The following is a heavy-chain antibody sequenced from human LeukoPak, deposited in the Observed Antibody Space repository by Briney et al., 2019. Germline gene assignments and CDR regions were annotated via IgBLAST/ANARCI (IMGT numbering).Heavy chain of an antibody. Sequence: GASVKVSCKASGYTFTDYYIHWVRQAPGQGLEWMGWINPKRRGTNYAQAFQGRATMTRDTPISTVYMELNRLTSDDTALYYCARGASRTYYFDSGDYYSFDYWGQGTLVTVSS. J-gene: IGHJ4*02. CDR1: GYTFTDYY. CDR2: INPKRRGT. CDR3: ARGASRTYYFDSGDYYSFDY. V-gene: IGHV1-2*02. D-gene: IGHD3-22*01.